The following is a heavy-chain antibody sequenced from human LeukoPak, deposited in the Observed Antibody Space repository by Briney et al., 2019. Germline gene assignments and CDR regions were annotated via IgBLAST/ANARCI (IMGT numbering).Heavy chain of an antibody. D-gene: IGHD2-2*01. Sequence: PGGSPRLSCAASGFTFSSYWMSWVRQAPGKGLEWVANIKQDGSEKYYVDSVKGRFTISRDNAKNSLYLQMNSLRAEDTAVYYCAREGSLSPAASYYYYYMDVWGKGTTVTVSS. CDR2: IKQDGSEK. J-gene: IGHJ6*03. V-gene: IGHV3-7*01. CDR1: GFTFSSYW. CDR3: AREGSLSPAASYYYYYMDV.